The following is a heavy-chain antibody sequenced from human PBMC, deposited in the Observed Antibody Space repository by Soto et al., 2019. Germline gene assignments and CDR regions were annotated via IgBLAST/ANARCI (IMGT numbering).Heavy chain of an antibody. J-gene: IGHJ4*02. D-gene: IGHD1-26*01. V-gene: IGHV3-33*06. CDR2: IWYDGSNK. CDR3: PKASEWELLGYFDY. CDR1: GLTISADG. Sequence: GGSLRLSCAASGLTISADGMHWVRQAPGKGLEWVAVIWYDGSNKYYADSVKGRFTISRDNSKNTLYLQMNSLRAEDTAVYYCPKASEWELLGYFDYWGQGTLVTVSS.